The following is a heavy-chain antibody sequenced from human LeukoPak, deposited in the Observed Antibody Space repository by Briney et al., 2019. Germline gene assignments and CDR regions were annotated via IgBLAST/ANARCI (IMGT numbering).Heavy chain of an antibody. CDR2: IYYSGST. CDR1: GDSVSNGNYY. V-gene: IGHV4-30-4*08. J-gene: IGHJ5*02. D-gene: IGHD6-6*01. Sequence: SETLSLTCTVSGDSVSNGNYYWSWLRQPPGKALEWIGYIYYSGSTYYSPSLKSRVTISVDTSKNQFSLKLSSVTAADTAVYYCARGEYSSPLGWFDPWGQGTLVTVSS. CDR3: ARGEYSSPLGWFDP.